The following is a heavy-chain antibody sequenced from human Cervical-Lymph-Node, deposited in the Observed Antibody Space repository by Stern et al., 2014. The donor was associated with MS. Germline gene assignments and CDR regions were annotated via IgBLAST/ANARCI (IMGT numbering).Heavy chain of an antibody. J-gene: IGHJ3*02. D-gene: IGHD4-17*01. Sequence: QVQLQASGPGLVKASQTLSLTCSVSGGSISGGGYYWSWIRQHPGKGLEWIGYIHYGGNTYYNPSVKSLVTILLDTSKNQFSLKLTSVTAADTAVYYCARAPMTTVVFDIWGQGTLVTVSS. CDR3: ARAPMTTVVFDI. CDR1: GGSISGGGYY. V-gene: IGHV4-31*01. CDR2: IHYGGNT.